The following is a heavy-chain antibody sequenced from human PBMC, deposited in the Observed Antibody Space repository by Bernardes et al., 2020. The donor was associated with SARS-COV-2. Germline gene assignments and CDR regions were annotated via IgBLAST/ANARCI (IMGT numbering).Heavy chain of an antibody. CDR1: GYSFTSYW. Sequence: GESLKISCKGSGYSFTSYWVGWVRQMPGKGLEWMGIIYPGDSDTRYSPSFQGQVTISADKSISTAYLQWSSLKASDTAMYYCASQGDDSSGYYYGGYWGQGTLVTVSS. D-gene: IGHD3-22*01. V-gene: IGHV5-51*01. J-gene: IGHJ4*02. CDR3: ASQGDDSSGYYYGGY. CDR2: IYPGDSDT.